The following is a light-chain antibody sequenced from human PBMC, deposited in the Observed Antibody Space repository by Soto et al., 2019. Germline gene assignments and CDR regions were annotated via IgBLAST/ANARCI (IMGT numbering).Light chain of an antibody. J-gene: IGLJ1*01. CDR1: SSDIGGYDH. CDR3: SSYTDRNNLV. Sequence: QSALTQPPSASGSPGQSVTISCTGTSSDIGGYDHVSWYRQDPGKAPKVMIYEVTKRPSGVPDRFSGSKAGNTASLTVFGLQAEDEANYYCSSYTDRNNLVFGTGTKLTVL. CDR2: EVT. V-gene: IGLV2-8*01.